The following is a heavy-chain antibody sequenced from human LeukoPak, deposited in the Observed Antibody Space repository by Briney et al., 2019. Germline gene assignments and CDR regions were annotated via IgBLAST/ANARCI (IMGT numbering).Heavy chain of an antibody. CDR3: ARGPYYSGSGSYYMWDY. V-gene: IGHV1-8*01. J-gene: IGHJ4*02. CDR2: MNPNSGNT. Sequence: ASVKVSCKAPGHTFTSYDINWVRQATGQGLEWMGWMNPNSGNTGYAQKFQGRITMTRNTSISTAHMELSSLRSEDTAVYYCARGPYYSGSGSYYMWDYWGQGTLVTVSS. CDR1: GHTFTSYD. D-gene: IGHD3-10*01.